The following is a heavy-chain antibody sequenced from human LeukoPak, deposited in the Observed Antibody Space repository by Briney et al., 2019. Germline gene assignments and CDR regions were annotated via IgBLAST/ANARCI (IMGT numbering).Heavy chain of an antibody. CDR1: GGSFSGYC. CDR2: INHSGST. J-gene: IGHJ4*02. Sequence: PSETLSLTCAVYGGSFSGYCWSWIRQPPGKGLEWIGEINHSGSTNYNPSLKSRVTISVDTSKNQFSLKLSSVTAADTAVYYCARGPNHSSGWFHWGQGTLVTVSS. CDR3: ARGPNHSSGWFH. V-gene: IGHV4-34*01. D-gene: IGHD6-19*01.